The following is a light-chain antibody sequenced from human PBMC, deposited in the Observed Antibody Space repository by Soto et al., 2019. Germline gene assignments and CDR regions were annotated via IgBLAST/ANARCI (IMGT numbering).Light chain of an antibody. Sequence: DIQMTQSPSSVSASVGDRVTISCRASQGISSWLAWYQQKPGKAPSLLIYSASTLHSGVPSRFSGSGSGTDFTLTISSLQPEDFATYYCQQSYSTPPFTFGPGTKVDIK. J-gene: IGKJ3*01. V-gene: IGKV1-12*01. CDR2: SAS. CDR1: QGISSW. CDR3: QQSYSTPPFT.